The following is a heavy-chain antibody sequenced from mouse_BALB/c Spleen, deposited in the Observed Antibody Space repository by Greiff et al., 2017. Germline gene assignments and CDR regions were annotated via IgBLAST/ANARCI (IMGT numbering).Heavy chain of an antibody. D-gene: IGHD2-4*01. CDR1: GYAFTNYW. CDR2: IYPGSGNT. V-gene: IGHV1-63*01. Sequence: VQLQQSGAELVRPGTSVKISCKASGYAFTNYWLGWVKQRPGHGLEWIGDIYPGSGNTYYNEKFKGKATLTADKSSSTAYMQLSSLTSEDSAVYFCARSYDYDRRDYWGQGTTLTVSS. J-gene: IGHJ2*01. CDR3: ARSYDYDRRDY.